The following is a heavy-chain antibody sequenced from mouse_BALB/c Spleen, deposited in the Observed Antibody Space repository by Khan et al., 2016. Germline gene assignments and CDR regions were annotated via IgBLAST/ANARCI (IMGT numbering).Heavy chain of an antibody. Sequence: EVELVESGGGLVQPGGSRKLCCAASGFTFSSFGMHWVRQAPEKGLEWLAFISSGSSAIYYSDTIKGRFTISRDNPKNTLFLQMTSLRSENTAMYYCGRGDYWGQGTTLTVSS. CDR1: GFTFSSFG. CDR3: GRGDY. V-gene: IGHV5-17*02. J-gene: IGHJ2*01. CDR2: ISSGSSAI.